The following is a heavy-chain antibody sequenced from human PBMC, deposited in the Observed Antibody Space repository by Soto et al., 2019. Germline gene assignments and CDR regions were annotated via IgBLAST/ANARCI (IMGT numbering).Heavy chain of an antibody. D-gene: IGHD3-16*02. Sequence: SETLSLTCAVYGGSFSGYYWSWIRQPPGKGLEWIGEINHSGSTNYNPSLKSRVTISVDTSKNQFSLKLSSVTAADTAVYYCARGLGYDYVWGSYRYTVGGRSWFDPWGQGTLVTVSS. CDR1: GGSFSGYY. CDR3: ARGLGYDYVWGSYRYTVGGRSWFDP. J-gene: IGHJ5*02. CDR2: INHSGST. V-gene: IGHV4-34*01.